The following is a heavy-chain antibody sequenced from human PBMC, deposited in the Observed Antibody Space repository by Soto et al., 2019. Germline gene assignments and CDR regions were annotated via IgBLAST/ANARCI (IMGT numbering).Heavy chain of an antibody. Sequence: TLSLTCSVSGASINNYYWSWIRQPPGKGLEWIGFVYYTGSTSTKYNPSLQSRVAMSVDSSKNQFSLKLTSMTAADTAIYYCAKYRRTDAEGYRLDFWGPGTLVTVSS. D-gene: IGHD5-12*01. CDR2: VYYTGSTST. CDR3: AKYRRTDAEGYRLDF. V-gene: IGHV4-59*01. J-gene: IGHJ4*02. CDR1: GASINNYY.